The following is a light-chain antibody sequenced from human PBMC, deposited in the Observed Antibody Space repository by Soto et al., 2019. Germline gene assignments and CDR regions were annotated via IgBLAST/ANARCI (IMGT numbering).Light chain of an antibody. CDR1: QSVLYSSNNKNY. CDR2: WAS. CDR3: QQYYSTPVT. V-gene: IGKV4-1*01. Sequence: DIVMTQSPDSLAVSLGERATINCKSSQSVLYSSNNKNYLAWYQQKPGQPPKLLIYWASTRESGVPDRFSGSGSGNDFTLPISSLQAEDVAVYYCQQYYSTPVTFGQGTKLEIK. J-gene: IGKJ2*01.